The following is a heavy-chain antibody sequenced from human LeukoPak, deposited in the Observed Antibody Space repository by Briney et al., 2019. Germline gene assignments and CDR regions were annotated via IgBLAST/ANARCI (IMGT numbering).Heavy chain of an antibody. V-gene: IGHV3-30*02. Sequence: PGGSLRHSCVASVFTFSSYGMHWVRQAPDKGLGRVAFIRFGGSNKYYADSLKGRFTLSRDNSKNTLYLQMNSLISEGTTVYYWAKDGRWELTPIDYWGQGTLVTVSS. J-gene: IGHJ4*02. CDR3: AKDGRWELTPIDY. CDR2: IRFGGSNK. D-gene: IGHD1-26*01. CDR1: VFTFSSYG.